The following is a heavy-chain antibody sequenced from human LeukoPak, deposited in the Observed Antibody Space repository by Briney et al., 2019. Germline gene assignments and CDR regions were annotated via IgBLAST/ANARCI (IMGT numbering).Heavy chain of an antibody. Sequence: SETLSLTCTVSGGYISSYYWSWIRQPPGKGLEWIGFIYDSGSTKYNPSLRSRVTISEDTAKNQFSLKVTSVTAADTAVYYCVRGGSVNAALIDYWGQGTLVTVSS. D-gene: IGHD3-10*01. CDR2: IYDSGST. J-gene: IGHJ4*02. V-gene: IGHV4-59*01. CDR1: GGYISSYY. CDR3: VRGGSVNAALIDY.